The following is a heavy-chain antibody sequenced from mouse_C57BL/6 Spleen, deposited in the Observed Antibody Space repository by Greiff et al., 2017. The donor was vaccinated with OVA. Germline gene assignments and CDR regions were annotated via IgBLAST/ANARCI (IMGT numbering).Heavy chain of an antibody. CDR1: GYTFTSYW. J-gene: IGHJ2*01. CDR3: ARMPNYYGSRGY. D-gene: IGHD1-1*01. Sequence: QVQLQQPGAELVRPGTSVKLSCKASGYTFTSYWMHWVKQRPGQGLEWIGVIDPSDSYTNYNQKFKGKATLTVDTSSSTAYMQLSSLTSEDSAVYYCARMPNYYGSRGYWGQGTTLTVSS. V-gene: IGHV1-59*01. CDR2: IDPSDSYT.